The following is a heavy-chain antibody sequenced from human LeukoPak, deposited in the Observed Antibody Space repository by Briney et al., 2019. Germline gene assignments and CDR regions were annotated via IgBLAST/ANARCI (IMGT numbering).Heavy chain of an antibody. CDR2: ISAYNGNT. J-gene: IGHJ3*02. V-gene: IGHV1-18*01. CDR3: AREVEMATTDAFDI. Sequence: GASVKVSCKASGYTFTSYGISWVRQAPGQGLEWMGWISAYNGNTNYAQKLQGRVTMTTDTSTSTAYMELRSLRSDDTAVYYCAREVEMATTDAFDIWGQGTMVTVSS. D-gene: IGHD5-24*01. CDR1: GYTFTSYG.